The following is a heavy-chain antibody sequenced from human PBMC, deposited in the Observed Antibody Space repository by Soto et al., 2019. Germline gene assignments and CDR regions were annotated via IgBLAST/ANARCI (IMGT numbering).Heavy chain of an antibody. CDR2: IYYIGNT. D-gene: IGHD1-1*01. CDR1: GGSISSSNYH. CDR3: AREDRTNGYNYDY. V-gene: IGHV4-39*01. Sequence: SETLSLTCSVSGGSISSSNYHWAWIRQPPGKGLEWIGSIYYIGNTYYNPSLKSRVTMSVDTSKNQFSLKVTSVTAADTAIYYCAREDRTNGYNYDYWGQGTLVTVSS. J-gene: IGHJ4*02.